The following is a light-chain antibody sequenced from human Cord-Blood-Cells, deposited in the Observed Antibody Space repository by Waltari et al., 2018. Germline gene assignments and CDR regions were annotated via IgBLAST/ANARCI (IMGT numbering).Light chain of an antibody. CDR3: SSYTSSSTVV. Sequence: QSALTQPASVSGSPGQSITISCTGTSRDVGGSNYVPWYQQHPGKAPKLMIYAVSNRPSGVSTRFSGSKSGNTASLTISGLQAEDEADYYCSSYTSSSTVVFGGGTKLTVL. V-gene: IGLV2-14*01. CDR2: AVS. J-gene: IGLJ2*01. CDR1: SRDVGGSNY.